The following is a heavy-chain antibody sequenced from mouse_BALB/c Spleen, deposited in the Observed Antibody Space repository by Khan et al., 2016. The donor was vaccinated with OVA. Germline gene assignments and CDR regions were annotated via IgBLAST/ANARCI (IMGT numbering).Heavy chain of an antibody. CDR2: IYPGNSDT. D-gene: IGHD2-1*01. CDR3: TDGNYVGWFAY. V-gene: IGHV1-5*01. Sequence: VRLQQSGTVLARPGASVKMSCKASGYSFTSYWMHWVKQRPGQGLEWIGAIYPGNSDTSYNQKFKGKAKLTAVTSASTAYMELSSLTNEDSSVYYGTDGNYVGWFAYGGQGTLVTVSA. J-gene: IGHJ3*01. CDR1: GYSFTSYW.